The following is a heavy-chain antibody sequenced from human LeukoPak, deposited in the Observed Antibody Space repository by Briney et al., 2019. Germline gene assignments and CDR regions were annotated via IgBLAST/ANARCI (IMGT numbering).Heavy chain of an antibody. CDR1: GFTFNTYW. D-gene: IGHD3-16*01. Sequence: GGSLRLSCRVSGFTFNTYWMHWVRQAPGKGLVWVSRMNNDGRVISYADSVKGRFTISRDNAKNTLYLQMNSLRAEDTAVYYCAREFEATGFWALDYWGQGTLVTASS. J-gene: IGHJ4*02. V-gene: IGHV3-74*01. CDR2: MNNDGRVI. CDR3: AREFEATGFWALDY.